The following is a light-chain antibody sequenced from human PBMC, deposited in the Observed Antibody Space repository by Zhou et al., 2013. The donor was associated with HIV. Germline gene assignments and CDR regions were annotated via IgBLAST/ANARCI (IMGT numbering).Light chain of an antibody. CDR1: QTIANY. V-gene: IGKV1-39*01. CDR2: AAS. CDR3: QQSFNAPRT. Sequence: DIQLTQSPSSLSASIGDRVTITCRASQTIANYLNWYQHKPGKAPKLLIYAASSLQSGVPSRFSGSGSGTDFTLTISSLQPEDFATYYCQQSFNAPRTFGQGTKLEIE. J-gene: IGKJ2*02.